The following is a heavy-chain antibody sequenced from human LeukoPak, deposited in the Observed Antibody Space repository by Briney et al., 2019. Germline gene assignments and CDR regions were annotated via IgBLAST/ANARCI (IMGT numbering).Heavy chain of an antibody. CDR3: ARDLWFGESVFDY. CDR1: GGSISSGDYY. V-gene: IGHV4-30-4*01. Sequence: SETLSLTCTVSGGSISSGDYYWSWIRQPPGKGLEWIGYIYYSGSTYYNPSLKSRVTISVDTSKNQFSLKLSSVTAADTAVYYCARDLWFGESVFDYWGQGTLVTVSS. CDR2: IYYSGST. J-gene: IGHJ4*02. D-gene: IGHD3-10*01.